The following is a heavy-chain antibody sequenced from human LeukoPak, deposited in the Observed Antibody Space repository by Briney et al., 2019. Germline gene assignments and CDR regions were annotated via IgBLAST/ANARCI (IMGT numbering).Heavy chain of an antibody. Sequence: SETLSLTCTVSGGSISSYYWSWIRQPAGKGLESIGHISTSGSTNYNPSLKSRVTMSVDTSKNQFSLKLSSVTAADTAVYYCVTVPWYFDLWGRGTLVTVSS. CDR2: ISTSGST. D-gene: IGHD4-17*01. CDR3: VTVPWYFDL. CDR1: GGSISSYY. V-gene: IGHV4-4*07. J-gene: IGHJ2*01.